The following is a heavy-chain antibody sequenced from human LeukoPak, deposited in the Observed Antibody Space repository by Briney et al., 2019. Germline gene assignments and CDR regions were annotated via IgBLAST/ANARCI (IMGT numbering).Heavy chain of an antibody. D-gene: IGHD2-21*02. CDR2: IYYSGST. Sequence: SETLSLTCTVSGGSISSRSYYWGWIRQPPGKGLEWIGSIYYSGSTNYNPSLKSRVTISVDTSKNQFSLKLTSVTAADTAVYYCAREFKSFEVVTASGAFDIWGQGTMVTVSS. V-gene: IGHV4-39*07. CDR1: GGSISSRSYY. CDR3: AREFKSFEVVTASGAFDI. J-gene: IGHJ3*02.